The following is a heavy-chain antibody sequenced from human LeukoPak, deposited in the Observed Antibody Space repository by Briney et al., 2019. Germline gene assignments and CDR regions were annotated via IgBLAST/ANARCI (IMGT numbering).Heavy chain of an antibody. CDR1: GFTFSSYA. J-gene: IGHJ4*02. D-gene: IGHD4-17*01. V-gene: IGHV3-23*01. CDR2: ISGSGGRT. Sequence: PGGSLRLSCAASGFTFSSYAMHWVRQAPGKGLEWVSGISGSGGRTYYADSVKGRFTISRDNSKNTLYLQMNSLRAEDTAVYYCAKARTWDYGDYVDYWGQGTLVTVSS. CDR3: AKARTWDYGDYVDY.